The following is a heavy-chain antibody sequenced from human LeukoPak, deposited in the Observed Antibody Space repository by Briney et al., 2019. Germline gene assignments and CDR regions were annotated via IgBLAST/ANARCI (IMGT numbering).Heavy chain of an antibody. V-gene: IGHV3-30*02. D-gene: IGHD5-12*01. CDR2: IRYDGSNK. Sequence: GGSLRLSCAASGFTFSSYGMYWVRQAPGKGLEWVAFIRYDGSNKYYADSVKGRFTVSRDNSKNTLYLQMKSLRAEDTAVYYCAKGGGYEAQYYYYYLDVWGKGTTVTVSS. CDR1: GFTFSSYG. CDR3: AKGGGYEAQYYYYYLDV. J-gene: IGHJ6*03.